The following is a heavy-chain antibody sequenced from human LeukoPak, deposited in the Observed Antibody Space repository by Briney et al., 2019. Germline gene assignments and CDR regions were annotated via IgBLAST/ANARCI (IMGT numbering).Heavy chain of an antibody. CDR1: GGSISSSNW. V-gene: IGHV4-4*02. CDR3: ASGSYGDYGGLSYDY. Sequence: PSETLSLTCAVSGGSISSSNWWSWVRQPPGKGLEWIGEIYHSGSTNYNPSLKSRVTISVDKSKNQFSLKLSSVTAADTAVYYCASGSYGDYGGLSYDYWGQGTLVTVSS. J-gene: IGHJ4*02. D-gene: IGHD4-17*01. CDR2: IYHSGST.